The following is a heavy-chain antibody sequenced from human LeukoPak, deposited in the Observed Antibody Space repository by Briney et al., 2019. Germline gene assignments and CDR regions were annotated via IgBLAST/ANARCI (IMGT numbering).Heavy chain of an antibody. D-gene: IGHD2/OR15-2a*01. CDR3: VCGYYSRGDY. Sequence: PSETLSLTCTVSGGSISSTTYYWGWIRQPPGKGLEWIGTIYYTGSTYYNPPLKSRVTISIDTSKNQFSLKLSSVTAADTAVYYCVCGYYSRGDYWGQGTLVTVSS. CDR1: GGSISSTTYY. CDR2: IYYTGST. J-gene: IGHJ4*02. V-gene: IGHV4-39*01.